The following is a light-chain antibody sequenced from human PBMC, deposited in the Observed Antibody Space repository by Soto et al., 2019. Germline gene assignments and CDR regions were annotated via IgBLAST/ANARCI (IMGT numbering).Light chain of an antibody. V-gene: IGKV3-20*01. CDR2: GAS. CDR1: QTISKNY. Sequence: EVVLTQSPVTLSLSPGERATVSCRASQTISKNYLAWYQKKPGQAPRLLIYGASTRATGIPDRFTGSGSGTDFTLTIARLEPEDFALYYCQQYGGPVPWTFGQGTKVDIK. CDR3: QQYGGPVPWT. J-gene: IGKJ1*01.